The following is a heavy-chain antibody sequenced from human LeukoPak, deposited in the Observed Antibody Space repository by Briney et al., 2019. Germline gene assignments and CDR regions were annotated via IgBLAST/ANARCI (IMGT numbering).Heavy chain of an antibody. CDR2: IKSKLVGGTT. CDR3: TSEAFHGWFLGLGAADY. J-gene: IGHJ4*02. CDR1: GFYFSNSW. Sequence: PGVSLTLFCAPSGFYFSNSWTSWARQAPGEGLECVGCIKSKLVGGTTDYVASVKGRFSISRDDSKNTMNLQMHSLKTEETAVSYCTSEAFHGWFLGLGAADYWGQGTLVTVSS. V-gene: IGHV3-15*01. D-gene: IGHD3-16*01.